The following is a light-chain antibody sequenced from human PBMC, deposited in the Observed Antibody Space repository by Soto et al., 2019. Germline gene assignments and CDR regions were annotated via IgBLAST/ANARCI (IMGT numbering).Light chain of an antibody. CDR1: SSNIGSKD. Sequence: QAVVTQSPSASGTPGQRVTISCSGSSSNIGSKDVNWYQQLPETAPKVLMYSNNQRPSGVPDRFSGSKSGTSASLAISGLQSEDEADYYCAAWDDSLNGYVFGTGTKVTVL. CDR3: AAWDDSLNGYV. CDR2: SNN. J-gene: IGLJ1*01. V-gene: IGLV1-44*01.